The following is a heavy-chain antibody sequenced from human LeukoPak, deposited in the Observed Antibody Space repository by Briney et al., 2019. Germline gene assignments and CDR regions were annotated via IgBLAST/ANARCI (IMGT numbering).Heavy chain of an antibody. V-gene: IGHV3-72*01. CDR3: AKVSVVDCSGGSCYYFDY. J-gene: IGHJ4*02. CDR2: TRNKANSYTT. Sequence: GGSLRLSCAASGFTFSSYSMNWVRQAPGKGLEWVGRTRNKANSYTTEYAASVKGRFTISRDDLKNSLFLQMNSLKTEDTAVYYCAKVSVVDCSGGSCYYFDYWGQRTLVTVSS. D-gene: IGHD2-15*01. CDR1: GFTFSSYS.